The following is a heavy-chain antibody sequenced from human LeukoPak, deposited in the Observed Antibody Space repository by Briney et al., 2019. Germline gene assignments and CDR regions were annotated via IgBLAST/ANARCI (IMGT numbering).Heavy chain of an antibody. V-gene: IGHV3-21*01. CDR3: ARNEMATITTLFDY. Sequence: PGGSLRLSCAASGFTFSTYSMNWVRQAPGKGLEWVSSITSSSSYIYYADSVKGRFTISRDNAKNSLYLQMNSLRAEDTAVYYCARNEMATITTLFDYWGQGTLVTVSS. J-gene: IGHJ4*02. D-gene: IGHD5-24*01. CDR1: GFTFSTYS. CDR2: ITSSSSYI.